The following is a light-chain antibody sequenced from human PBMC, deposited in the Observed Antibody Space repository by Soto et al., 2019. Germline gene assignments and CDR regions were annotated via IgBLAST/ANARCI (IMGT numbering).Light chain of an antibody. J-gene: IGKJ1*01. Sequence: DIQMTQSPSSLSASVGDRVNMTCRASRSISRYLSWYQQKPGKAPNLLIYAASSSQSGVPSRFSGAGSGTDFTLTIANLHPEDFAIYYCKQSYSTQWTFGQGTKVDI. CDR1: RSISRY. CDR2: AAS. V-gene: IGKV1-39*01. CDR3: KQSYSTQWT.